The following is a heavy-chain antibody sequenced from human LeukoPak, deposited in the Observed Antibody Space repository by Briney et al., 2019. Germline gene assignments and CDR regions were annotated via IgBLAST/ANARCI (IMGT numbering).Heavy chain of an antibody. Sequence: SETLSLTCTVSGGSISSYYWSWIRQPPGKGLEWIGYIYYSGSTNYNPSLKSRVTISVGTSKNQFSLKLSSVTAADTAVYYCARGQGGYSGYDLGSLDYWGQGTLVTVSS. CDR2: IYYSGST. CDR3: ARGQGGYSGYDLGSLDY. CDR1: GGSISSYY. J-gene: IGHJ4*02. V-gene: IGHV4-59*01. D-gene: IGHD5-12*01.